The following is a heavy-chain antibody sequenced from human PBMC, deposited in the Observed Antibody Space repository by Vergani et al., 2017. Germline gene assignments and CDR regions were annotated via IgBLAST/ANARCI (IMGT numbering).Heavy chain of an antibody. CDR1: GGSISSGSYY. J-gene: IGHJ4*02. CDR3: AGDSSGWYRY. V-gene: IGHV4-61*02. CDR2: IYTSGST. Sequence: VQLQESGPGLVKPSQTLSLTCTVSGGSISSGSYYWSWIRQPAGKGLEWIGRIYTSGSTNYNPSLKSRVTISVDTSKNQFSLKLSSVTAADTAVYYCAGDSSGWYRYWGQGTLVTVSS. D-gene: IGHD6-19*01.